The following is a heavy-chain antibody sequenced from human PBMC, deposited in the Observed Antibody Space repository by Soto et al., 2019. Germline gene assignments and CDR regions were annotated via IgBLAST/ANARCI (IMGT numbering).Heavy chain of an antibody. V-gene: IGHV4-39*07. Sequence: SETLSLTCTVSGGSISSGGYYWSWIRQPPGKGLEWIGEINHSGSTNYNPSLKSRVTISVDTSKNQFSLKLSSVTAADTAVYYCARGSRSAMVRGVINYWGQGTLVTVSS. CDR1: GGSISSGGYY. CDR3: ARGSRSAMVRGVINY. J-gene: IGHJ4*02. CDR2: INHSGST. D-gene: IGHD3-10*01.